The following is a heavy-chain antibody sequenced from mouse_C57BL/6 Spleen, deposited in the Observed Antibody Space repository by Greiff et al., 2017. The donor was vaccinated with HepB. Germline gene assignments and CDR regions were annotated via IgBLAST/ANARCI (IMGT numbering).Heavy chain of an antibody. J-gene: IGHJ2*01. Sequence: EVQLQESGGGLVQPGGSLSLSCAASGFTFTDYYMSWVRQPPGKALEWLGFIRNKANGYTTEYSASVKGRFTISRDNSQSILYLQMNALRAEDSATYYCARSYGNLPFDYWGQGTTLTVSS. CDR3: ARSYGNLPFDY. V-gene: IGHV7-3*01. CDR2: IRNKANGYTT. CDR1: GFTFTDYY. D-gene: IGHD2-1*01.